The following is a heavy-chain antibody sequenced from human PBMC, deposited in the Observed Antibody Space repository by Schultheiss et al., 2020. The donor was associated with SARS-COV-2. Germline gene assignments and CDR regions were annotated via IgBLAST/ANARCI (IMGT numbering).Heavy chain of an antibody. CDR1: GFTFDDYA. CDR2: ISGSGGST. CDR3: AREWLEPYYYYGMDV. D-gene: IGHD6-19*01. V-gene: IGHV3-23*01. J-gene: IGHJ6*02. Sequence: GGSLRLSCAASGFTFDDYAMHWVRQAPGKGLVWVSAISGSGGSTYYADSVKGRFTISRDNSKNTLYLQMNSLRAEDTAVYYCAREWLEPYYYYGMDVWGQGTTVTVSS.